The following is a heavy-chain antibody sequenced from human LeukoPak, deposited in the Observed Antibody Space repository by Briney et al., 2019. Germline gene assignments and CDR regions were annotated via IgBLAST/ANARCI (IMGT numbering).Heavy chain of an antibody. V-gene: IGHV4-30-4*01. J-gene: IGHJ5*02. Sequence: SETLSLTCTVSGGSINSGDYHWSWIRQPPGKSLEWIGYIYYSRSTYYNQSLKSLVTITVDTSKNQFSLKLSSVTAADTAVYYCAREGNRGYSEYDSGWFDPWGQGTLVTVSS. CDR1: GGSINSGDYH. CDR3: AREGNRGYSEYDSGWFDP. CDR2: IYYSRST. D-gene: IGHD5-12*01.